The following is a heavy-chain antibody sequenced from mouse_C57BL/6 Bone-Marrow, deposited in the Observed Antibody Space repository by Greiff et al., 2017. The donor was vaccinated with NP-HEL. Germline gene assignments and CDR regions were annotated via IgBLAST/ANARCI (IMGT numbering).Heavy chain of an antibody. Sequence: EVQLQQSGAELVRPGASVKLSCTASGFNITDDYMHWVKQRPEQGLEWIGWIDPENGDTEYASKFQGKATITADTSSNTAYLQLSSLTSEDTAVYYCTTPAYYGSSYYFDNWGQGTTLTVSS. CDR1: GFNITDDY. CDR3: TTPAYYGSSYYFDN. V-gene: IGHV14-4*01. CDR2: IDPENGDT. D-gene: IGHD1-1*01. J-gene: IGHJ2*01.